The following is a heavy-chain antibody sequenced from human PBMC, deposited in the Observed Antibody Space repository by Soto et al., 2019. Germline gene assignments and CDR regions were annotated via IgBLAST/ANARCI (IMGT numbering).Heavy chain of an antibody. CDR2: INSDGSST. Sequence: EVQLVESGGGLVQPGGSLRLSCAASGFTFSSYWMHWVRQAPGKGLVWVSRINSDGSSTSYADSVKGRFTISRDNAKNTLYLKMNSLRAEDTAVYYCARSYGYSSSWYPFDYWGQGTLVTVSS. CDR3: ARSYGYSSSWYPFDY. V-gene: IGHV3-74*01. D-gene: IGHD6-13*01. CDR1: GFTFSSYW. J-gene: IGHJ4*02.